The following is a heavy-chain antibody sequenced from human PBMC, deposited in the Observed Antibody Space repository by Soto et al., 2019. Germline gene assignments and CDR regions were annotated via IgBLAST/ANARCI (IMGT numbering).Heavy chain of an antibody. V-gene: IGHV3-30*18. J-gene: IGHJ6*04. CDR1: GFTFSSYG. Sequence: GGSLRLSCAASGFTFSSYGMHWVRQAPGKGLEWVAVISYDGSNKYYADSVKGRFTISRDNSKNTLYLQMNSLRAEDTAVYYCAKAPLLFGDPTQSSPRSSCMDVWGKGTTVTVSS. D-gene: IGHD3-16*01. CDR3: AKAPLLFGDPTQSSPRSSCMDV. CDR2: ISYDGSNK.